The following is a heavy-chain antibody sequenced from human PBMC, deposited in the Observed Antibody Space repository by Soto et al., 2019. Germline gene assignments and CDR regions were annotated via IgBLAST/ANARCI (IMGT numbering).Heavy chain of an antibody. J-gene: IGHJ4*02. D-gene: IGHD6-19*01. CDR3: ARDWSDGYSSGWSSQTDY. V-gene: IGHV3-21*04. Sequence: GGSLRLSCAASGFTFRNYGMNWVRQAPGKGLEWVSSISSSSSYIYYADSVKGRFTISRDNAKNSLYLQMNSLRAEDTAVYYCARDWSDGYSSGWSSQTDYWGQGTLVTVSS. CDR1: GFTFRNYG. CDR2: ISSSSSYI.